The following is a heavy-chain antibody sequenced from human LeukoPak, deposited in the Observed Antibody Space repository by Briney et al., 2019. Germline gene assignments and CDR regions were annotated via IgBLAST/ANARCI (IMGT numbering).Heavy chain of an antibody. Sequence: SETLSLTCTVSGGSISSSGYYWGWIRQPPGKGLEWIGSVYDSGTTYYNPSLKSRVTVHVDTSKNQFSLRLSSVTAADTADYYCARHGGAAAGLDYCGQGILVTVYS. CDR1: GGSISSSGYY. D-gene: IGHD6-13*01. CDR3: ARHGGAAAGLDY. V-gene: IGHV4-39*01. J-gene: IGHJ4*02. CDR2: VYDSGTT.